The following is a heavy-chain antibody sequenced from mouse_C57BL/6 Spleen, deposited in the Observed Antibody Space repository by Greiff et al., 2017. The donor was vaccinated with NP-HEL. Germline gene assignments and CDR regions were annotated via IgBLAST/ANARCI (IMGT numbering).Heavy chain of an antibody. V-gene: IGHV5-17*01. Sequence: EVQLMESGAGLVKPGASVKLSCAASGYTFTDYGMHWVRQGPERGLEWVAYISRGSSTIYYADTLKGRVTITRDNEKNTLCMEKTSLRSEETDMYYCARSYCGNWSPYDFDDWGKGTTVTVAS. D-gene: IGHD2-1*01. CDR1: GYTFTDYG. J-gene: IGHJ2*01. CDR3: ARSYCGNWSPYDFDD. CDR2: ISRGSSTI.